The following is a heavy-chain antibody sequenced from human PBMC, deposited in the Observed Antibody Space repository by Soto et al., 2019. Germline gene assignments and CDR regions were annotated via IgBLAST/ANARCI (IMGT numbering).Heavy chain of an antibody. D-gene: IGHD3-3*01. V-gene: IGHV1-69*13. J-gene: IGHJ6*02. CDR3: ASFNDFWSGYSPSYYGMDV. CDR2: IIPIFGTA. Sequence: SVKVSCKASGGTFSSYAISWVRQAPGQGLEWMGGIIPIFGTANYAQKFQGRVTITADESTSTAYMELSSLRSEDTAVYYCASFNDFWSGYSPSYYGMDVWGQGTTVTVSS. CDR1: GGTFSSYA.